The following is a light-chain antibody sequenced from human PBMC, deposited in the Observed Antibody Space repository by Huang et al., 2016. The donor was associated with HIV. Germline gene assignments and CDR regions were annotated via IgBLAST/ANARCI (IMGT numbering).Light chain of an antibody. CDR2: LGS. CDR3: MQALQIPPIT. Sequence: EIVMTQSPLSLRVTPGEPASISCRSSQSLLHSKGYNYLDWYLQKPGQSPQLLIYLGSNRASGVPDRFNGSGSGTDFTLKISRVEAEDVGVYYCMQALQIPPITFGQGIRLEIK. CDR1: QSLLHSKGYNY. J-gene: IGKJ5*01. V-gene: IGKV2-28*01.